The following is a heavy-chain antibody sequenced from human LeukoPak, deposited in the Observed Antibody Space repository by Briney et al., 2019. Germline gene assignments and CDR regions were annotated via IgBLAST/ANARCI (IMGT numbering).Heavy chain of an antibody. J-gene: IGHJ4*02. Sequence: PGGSLRLSCAASGFTFSDHYMDWVRQAPGKGLEWVGRTKNKANSYTTEYAASVKGRFTISRDDTKNSLYLQMNSLKTEDTAVYYCAAGRSIDYWGQGTLVTV. CDR3: AAGRSIDY. V-gene: IGHV3-72*01. CDR2: TKNKANSYTT. CDR1: GFTFSDHY. D-gene: IGHD3-10*01.